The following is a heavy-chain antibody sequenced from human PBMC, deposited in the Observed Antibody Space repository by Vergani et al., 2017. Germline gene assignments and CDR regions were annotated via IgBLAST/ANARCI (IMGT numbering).Heavy chain of an antibody. CDR2: IHTSGST. CDR3: ARGSCLGGSCYKPLFDY. CDR1: GGSINSHNYY. V-gene: IGHV4-61*02. Sequence: QVQLQESGPGLVKPSQTLSLTCTVSGGSINSHNYYWSWIRQPAGKGLEWIGRIHTSGSTNYNPSLKSRVTMSEDTSKNQFSLTLTSVTAAATAVYFCARGSCLGGSCYKPLFDYWGQGILVTVSS. J-gene: IGHJ4*02. D-gene: IGHD2-15*01.